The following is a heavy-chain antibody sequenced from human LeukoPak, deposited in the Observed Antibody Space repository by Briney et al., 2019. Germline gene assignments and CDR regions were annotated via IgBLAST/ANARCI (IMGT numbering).Heavy chain of an antibody. CDR3: TKGETAVTSYLHF. CDR2: ISTSSSTI. V-gene: IGHV3-48*02. J-gene: IGHJ4*02. CDR1: GFXFSTHS. Sequence: GGSLRLSCAASGFXFSTHSMNWVRQAPGKGLEWVSFISTSSSTIYYADSVRGRFTISRDNAKNSLYLQMNSLRDEDTAVYYCTKGETAVTSYLHFWGQGTLVTVSS. D-gene: IGHD4-17*01.